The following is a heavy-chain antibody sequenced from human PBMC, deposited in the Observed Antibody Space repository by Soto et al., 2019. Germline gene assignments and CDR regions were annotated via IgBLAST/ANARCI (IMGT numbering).Heavy chain of an antibody. J-gene: IGHJ5*02. CDR3: ALPRGYCYALYMWFDP. V-gene: IGHV2-5*02. CDR2: IYWDDDK. CDR1: GFSLSTSGVG. Sequence: QITLKESGPTLVKPTQTLTLTCTFSGFSLSTSGVGVGWIRQPPGKALEWLALIYWDDDKRYSPSLKSRLTSSTQTSKNQRVLKITNIDAVDTATYSCALPRGYCYALYMWFDPWVEGTLVTVSS. D-gene: IGHD5-18*01.